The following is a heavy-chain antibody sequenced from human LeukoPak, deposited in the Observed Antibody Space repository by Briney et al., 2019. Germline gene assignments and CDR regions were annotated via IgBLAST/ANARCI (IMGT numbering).Heavy chain of an antibody. V-gene: IGHV3-20*01. CDR3: ARDGSGSYYLSYYGMDV. D-gene: IGHD3-10*01. CDR2: INWNGCST. J-gene: IGHJ6*02. Sequence: GGSVRLSCAASGFTFDDYGMSWVRQSPGKGLEWVSGINWNGCSTGYADSVKGRFTISRDNAKNSLYLQMNSLRAEDTALYHCARDGSGSYYLSYYGMDVWGQGTTVTVSS. CDR1: GFTFDDYG.